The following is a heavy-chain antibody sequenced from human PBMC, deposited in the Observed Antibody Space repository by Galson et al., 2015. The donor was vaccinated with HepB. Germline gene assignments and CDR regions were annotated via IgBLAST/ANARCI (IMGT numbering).Heavy chain of an antibody. Sequence: SLRLSCAASGFTFSGSAIDWVRQTSGKGLEWVGLIRSKASNHATAYAASLKGRFTISRDDSKNTAYLHMKSLKTEDTAVYYCIRMADLSGYSSTWGQGTLVTVSS. CDR2: IRSKASNHAT. J-gene: IGHJ4*02. CDR1: GFTFSGSA. CDR3: IRMADLSGYSST. V-gene: IGHV3-73*01. D-gene: IGHD6-13*01.